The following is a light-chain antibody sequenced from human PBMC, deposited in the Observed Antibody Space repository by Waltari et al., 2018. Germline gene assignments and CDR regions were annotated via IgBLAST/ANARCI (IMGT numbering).Light chain of an antibody. Sequence: QSVLTQPPSASGTPGQRITISCSGGSSNIGSNTVSWYQQLPGTAPKLLIYTPNQRPSGVPNRFLGSKSRTSASLAISGRQSEDEGNYYCAAWDVSLNGLVFGGGTKLTVL. J-gene: IGLJ3*02. V-gene: IGLV1-44*01. CDR2: TPN. CDR3: AAWDVSLNGLV. CDR1: SSNIGSNT.